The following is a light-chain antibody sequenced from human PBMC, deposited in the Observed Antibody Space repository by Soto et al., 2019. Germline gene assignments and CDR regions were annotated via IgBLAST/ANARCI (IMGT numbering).Light chain of an antibody. V-gene: IGKV3-20*01. CDR3: QQYGGSPLVT. J-gene: IGKJ4*02. CDR1: QSISSGY. Sequence: ETVLTQSPGTLSLSPGERATLSCRASQSISSGYLAWYQQRPGQAPRLLISGASNRATGIPDRFSGSGSGTDFTLTISRREAEDFAVYYCQQYGGSPLVTFGGGTKVEIK. CDR2: GAS.